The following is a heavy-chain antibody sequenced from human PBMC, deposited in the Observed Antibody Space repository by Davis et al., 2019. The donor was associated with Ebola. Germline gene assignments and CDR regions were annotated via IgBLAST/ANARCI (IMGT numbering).Heavy chain of an antibody. Sequence: ASVKVSCKASRYTFTTYDIHWVRQATGQGLEWMGRVNSNSGKTVYAQKFQGRVTMTMNTPMRTADMELSTLRSEDTAVYYCARGFLVEYFDYWGQGTVVTVSS. CDR3: ARGFLVEYFDY. CDR2: VNSNSGKT. CDR1: RYTFTTYD. V-gene: IGHV1-8*01. J-gene: IGHJ4*02.